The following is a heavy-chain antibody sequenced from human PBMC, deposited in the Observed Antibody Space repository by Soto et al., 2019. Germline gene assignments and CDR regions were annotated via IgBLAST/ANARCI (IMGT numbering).Heavy chain of an antibody. V-gene: IGHV4-4*07. J-gene: IGHJ5*02. D-gene: IGHD3-16*01. CDR1: GGYITNYY. CDR2: MYTKERT. Sequence: SETLSLTCTVSGGYITNYYWSWIRQPAGKGLEWIGRMYTKERTNYNLSFKSRVTMSVDTSKNQFSLKLNAVTAADTAVYYCARDDYKDGGNNWFDPWGQGTLVTVSS. CDR3: ARDDYKDGGNNWFDP.